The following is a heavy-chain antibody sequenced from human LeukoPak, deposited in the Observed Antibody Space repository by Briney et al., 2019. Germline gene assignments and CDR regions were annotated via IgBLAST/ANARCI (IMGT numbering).Heavy chain of an antibody. CDR2: IYYSGST. V-gene: IGHV4-59*01. CDR1: GGSISSYY. J-gene: IGHJ5*02. CDR3: ARGSLFLGSYYDSSGYYHPGA. Sequence: SETLSLTCTVSGGSISSYYWSWIRQPPGKGLEWIGYIYYSGSTNYNPSLKSRVTISVDTSKNQFSLKLSSVTAADTAVYYCARGSLFLGSYYDSSGYYHPGAWGQGTLVTVSS. D-gene: IGHD3-22*01.